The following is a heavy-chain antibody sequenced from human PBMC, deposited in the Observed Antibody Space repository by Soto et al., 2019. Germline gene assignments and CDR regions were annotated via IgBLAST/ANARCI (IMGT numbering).Heavy chain of an antibody. Sequence: ASVKVSCKASGYSFTSYAMHWVRQAPGQRLEWMGWINAGNGNTGYAQKFQGRVTMTRNTSISTAYMELSSLRSEDTAVYYCARGLRITIFGVVPYWGQGTLVTVSS. CDR1: GYSFTSYA. CDR2: INAGNGNT. CDR3: ARGLRITIFGVVPY. D-gene: IGHD3-3*01. J-gene: IGHJ4*02. V-gene: IGHV1-3*01.